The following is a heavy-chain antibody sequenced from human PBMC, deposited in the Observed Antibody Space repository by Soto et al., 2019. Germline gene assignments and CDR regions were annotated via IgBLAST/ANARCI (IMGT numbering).Heavy chain of an antibody. CDR1: GYSFTRYW. CDR3: ARSTTGTTADYYYYGMDV. D-gene: IGHD1-1*01. Sequence: PGESLKISCKGSGYSFTRYWIGWVRQMPGKGLEWMGIIYPGDSDTRYSPSFQGQVTISADKSISTAYLQWSSLKASDTAMYYCARSTTGTTADYYYYGMDVWGQGTTVTVSS. J-gene: IGHJ6*02. V-gene: IGHV5-51*01. CDR2: IYPGDSDT.